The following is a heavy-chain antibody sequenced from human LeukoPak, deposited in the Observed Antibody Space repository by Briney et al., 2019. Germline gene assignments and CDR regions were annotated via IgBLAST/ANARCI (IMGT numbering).Heavy chain of an antibody. V-gene: IGHV3-23*01. J-gene: IGHJ4*02. Sequence: GGSLRVSCAASGFTFSSYAMSWVRQTPGKGLEWVSAISGSGSSTYYADSVKGQFTISRDNSQNTLYLQMNSLRAEDTAVYYCAKAAMTGYDYGSAYWGQGTLVTVSS. D-gene: IGHD5-12*01. CDR2: ISGSGSST. CDR1: GFTFSSYA. CDR3: AKAAMTGYDYGSAY.